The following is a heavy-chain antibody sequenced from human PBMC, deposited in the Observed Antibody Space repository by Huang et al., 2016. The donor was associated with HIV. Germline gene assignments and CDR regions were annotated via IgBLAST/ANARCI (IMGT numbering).Heavy chain of an antibody. V-gene: IGHV1-24*01. CDR2: FVPEEGET. CDR3: ATSTPDVGAGVLRSAFDI. J-gene: IGHJ3*02. CDR1: GYTVSELS. Sequence: QVQLVESGAELKKPGASVRVSCKVSGYTVSELSLHWVRQAPEKGLEWVGGFVPEEGETIDAQRLQGSVTMTEETSTDTAYMELSSLRPEDTAVYYCATSTPDVGAGVLRSAFDIWGQGTMVTVSS. D-gene: IGHD2-15*01.